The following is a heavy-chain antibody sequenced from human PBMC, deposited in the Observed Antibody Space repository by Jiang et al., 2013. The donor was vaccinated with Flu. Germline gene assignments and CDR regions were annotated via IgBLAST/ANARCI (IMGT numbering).Heavy chain of an antibody. CDR1: GGSFSGYY. D-gene: IGHD1-26*01. CDR2: INHSGNT. J-gene: IGHJ4*02. V-gene: IGHV4-34*01. CDR3: ALGRWEPKFDY. Sequence: ALLKPSETLSLTCAVYGGSFSGYYWSWIRQPPGKGLEWIGEINHSGNTNYNPSLKSRITISVDTSKNQFSLKVRSVTAADTAVYYCALGRWEPKFDYWGQGTLVTVSS.